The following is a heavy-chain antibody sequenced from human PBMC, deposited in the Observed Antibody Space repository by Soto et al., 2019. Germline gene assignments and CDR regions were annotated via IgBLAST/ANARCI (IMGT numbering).Heavy chain of an antibody. V-gene: IGHV3-21*01. CDR1: GFTFSSYS. CDR2: ISSSSSYI. D-gene: IGHD6-13*01. CDR3: ARAAAGAFDI. J-gene: IGHJ3*02. Sequence: AGGSLRLSCAASGFTFSSYSMNWVRQAPGKGLEWVSSISSSSSYIYYADPVKGRFTISRDNAKNSLYLQMNSLRAEDTAVYYCARAAAGAFDIWGQGTMVTVS.